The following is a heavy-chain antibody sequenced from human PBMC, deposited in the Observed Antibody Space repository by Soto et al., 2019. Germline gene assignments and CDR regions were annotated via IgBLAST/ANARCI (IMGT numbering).Heavy chain of an antibody. J-gene: IGHJ3*02. D-gene: IGHD6-19*01. CDR1: GGTFSSYA. V-gene: IGHV1-69*13. CDR2: IIPIFGTA. Sequence: GASVKVSCKASGGTFSSYAISWVRQAPGQGLEWMGGIIPIFGTANYAQKFQGRVTITADESTSTAYMELSSLRSEDTAVYYCARDRESSGWYPHVGIWGQGTMVTVSS. CDR3: ARDRESSGWYPHVGI.